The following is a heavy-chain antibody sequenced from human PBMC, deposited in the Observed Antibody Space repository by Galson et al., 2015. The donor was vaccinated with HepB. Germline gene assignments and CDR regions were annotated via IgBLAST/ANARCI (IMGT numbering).Heavy chain of an antibody. CDR2: IFPGDSDT. CDR1: GYIFTSYW. Sequence: QSGAEVKRPGESLRISCQGSGYIFTSYWIGWVRQMPGKSLEWTGIIFPGDSDTRYSPSFQGQVTISVDNSISTTFLQWDSVKASDTAMYYCARPSGYSGYIENFDSWGQGTLVTVSS. J-gene: IGHJ4*02. V-gene: IGHV5-51*01. D-gene: IGHD5-12*01. CDR3: ARPSGYSGYIENFDS.